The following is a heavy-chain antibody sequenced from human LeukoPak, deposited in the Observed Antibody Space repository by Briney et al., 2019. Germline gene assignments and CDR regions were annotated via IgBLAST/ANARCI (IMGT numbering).Heavy chain of an antibody. CDR3: ARDFGQTARAIFRY. J-gene: IGHJ4*02. V-gene: IGHV3-30-3*01. CDR1: GFTFSSYA. D-gene: IGHD3-3*01. CDR2: ISFDGSNN. Sequence: GGSLRLSCAASGFTFSSYAMHWVRQAPGKGLEWVALISFDGSNNYSADSVMGRVTISRDNSKNTLYLQMDSLRVEDTAVYYCARDFGQTARAIFRYWGQGTLVTVSS.